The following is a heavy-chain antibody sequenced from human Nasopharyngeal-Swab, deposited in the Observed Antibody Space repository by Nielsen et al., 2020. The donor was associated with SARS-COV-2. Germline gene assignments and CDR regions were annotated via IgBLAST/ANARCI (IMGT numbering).Heavy chain of an antibody. V-gene: IGHV3-30*18. CDR1: GFTFNYFG. J-gene: IGHJ4*02. CDR3: AKSMAYFQLSGTYNLDF. Sequence: GGSLRLSCAASGFTFNYFGMHWVRQAPGKGLEWVAFISYEGSIRNYIDSVKGRFTVSRDSSKNTVYLQMNSLRPDDTAVYFCAKSMAYFQLSGTYNLDFWGQGTLVTAPQ. CDR2: ISYEGSIR. D-gene: IGHD2-21*01.